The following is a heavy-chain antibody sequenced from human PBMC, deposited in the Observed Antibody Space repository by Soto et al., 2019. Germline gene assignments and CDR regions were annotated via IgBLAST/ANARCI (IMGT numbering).Heavy chain of an antibody. J-gene: IGHJ6*02. CDR1: GGSVSSGSYY. D-gene: IGHD3-3*01. CDR2: IYYSGST. CDR3: ASTVNTIYYYYGMDV. Sequence: SETLSLTCTVSGGSVSSGSYYWSWIRQPPGKGLEWIGYIYYSGSTNYNPSLKSRVTISVDTSKNQFSLKLSSVTAADTAVYYCASTVNTIYYYYGMDVWGQGTTVTVSS. V-gene: IGHV4-61*01.